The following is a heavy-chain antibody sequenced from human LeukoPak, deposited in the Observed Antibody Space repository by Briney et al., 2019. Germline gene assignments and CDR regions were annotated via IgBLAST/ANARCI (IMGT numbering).Heavy chain of an antibody. CDR3: ARPNITSYYDSRGYDAFDV. CDR1: GFRFNAYW. D-gene: IGHD3-22*01. V-gene: IGHV5-51*01. J-gene: IGHJ3*01. CDR2: IYPDDSDT. Sequence: GGSLQISCQGSGFRFNAYWIAWVRQMPGKGLEWMGIIYPDDSDTRYSPSFQGQVTISADKSVRTAYLQWSSLKASDTAMYYCARPNITSYYDSRGYDAFDVRGQGTMVTVSS.